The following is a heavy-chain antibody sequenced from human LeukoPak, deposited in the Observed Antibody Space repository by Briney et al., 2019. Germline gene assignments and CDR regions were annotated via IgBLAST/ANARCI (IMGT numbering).Heavy chain of an antibody. CDR1: GFTFRDYSDYW. V-gene: IGHV3-7*01. D-gene: IGHD5-18*01. CDR3: ARVGRYSYAHNS. Sequence: GGSLRLSCAASGFTFRDYSDYWMSCVRQAPGKGLEWVANIKQDGSEKYYVDSVKGRFTISRDNAKNSLFLQMNSLRAEDTAVYYCARVGRYSYAHNSWGQGTLVTVSS. CDR2: IKQDGSEK. J-gene: IGHJ4*02.